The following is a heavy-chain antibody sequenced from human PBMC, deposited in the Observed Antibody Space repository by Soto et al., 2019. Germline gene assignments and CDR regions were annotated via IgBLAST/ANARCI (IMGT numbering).Heavy chain of an antibody. J-gene: IGHJ6*02. Sequence: PGESLKISCKGSGYSFTSYWISWVRQMPGKGLEWMGRIDPSDSYTNYSPSFQGHVTISADKSISTAYLQWSSLKASDTAMYYCFAVVTPDNYYYGMDVWGQGTTVTVSS. CDR2: IDPSDSYT. V-gene: IGHV5-10-1*01. D-gene: IGHD2-21*02. CDR1: GYSFTSYW. CDR3: FAVVTPDNYYYGMDV.